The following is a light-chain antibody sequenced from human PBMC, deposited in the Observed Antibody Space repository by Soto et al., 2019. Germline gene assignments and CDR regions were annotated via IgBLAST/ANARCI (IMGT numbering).Light chain of an antibody. CDR3: QQYGSSYPWT. V-gene: IGKV3-20*01. J-gene: IGKJ1*01. CDR2: GAS. CDR1: QSVSSNY. Sequence: EIVLTQSPGTLSLSPGERATLSCRASQSVSSNYLAWYQQNPGQAPRLLIYGASSRAPRIPDRLSGSGSGTDFTLTISRLEPEDFAVYYCQQYGSSYPWTFGQGTKVDIK.